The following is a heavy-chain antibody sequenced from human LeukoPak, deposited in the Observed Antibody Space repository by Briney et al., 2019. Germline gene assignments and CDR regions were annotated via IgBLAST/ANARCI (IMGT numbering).Heavy chain of an antibody. CDR1: GGSISSGDYY. V-gene: IGHV4-30-4*08. J-gene: IGHJ4*02. CDR3: ARRNDPYYFDY. D-gene: IGHD3-16*01. Sequence: NTSETLSLTCTVSGGSISSGDYYWSWIRQPPGKGLEWIGYIYYSGSSFYNPSLKSRLTISVDTSKNHFSLNLSSVTAADTAVYYCARRNDPYYFDYWGQGTLVTVSS. CDR2: IYYSGSS.